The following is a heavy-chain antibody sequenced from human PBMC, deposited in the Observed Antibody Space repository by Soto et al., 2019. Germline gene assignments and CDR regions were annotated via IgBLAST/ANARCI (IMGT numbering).Heavy chain of an antibody. CDR1: GFTLSDYF. Sequence: QVQLVESGGGTVKPGGSLRLSCAATGFTLSDYFMAWVRQSSRQGLEWIASSSSSGGYITYADSVRGRFTISRDNAKSSLYLQMNSLRTEDTAVYYCARIQLASDAFDIWGQGAMVAVSS. J-gene: IGHJ3*02. CDR3: ARIQLASDAFDI. V-gene: IGHV3-11*06. CDR2: SSSSGGYI. D-gene: IGHD1-1*01.